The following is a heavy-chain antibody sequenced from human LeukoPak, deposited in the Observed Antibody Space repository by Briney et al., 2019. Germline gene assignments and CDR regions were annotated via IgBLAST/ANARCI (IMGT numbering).Heavy chain of an antibody. J-gene: IGHJ4*02. V-gene: IGHV4-59*11. CDR2: IYYSGST. CDR3: ARNPTYYDYVWGSYRPGSFDC. Sequence: SETLSLTCTVSGGSISSHYWSWIRQSPGKGLEWIGYIYYSGSTNYNPSLKSRVTISVDTSKNQFSLKLGSVTAADTAVYYCARNPTYYDYVWGSYRPGSFDCWGQGTLVTVPS. D-gene: IGHD3-16*02. CDR1: GGSISSHY.